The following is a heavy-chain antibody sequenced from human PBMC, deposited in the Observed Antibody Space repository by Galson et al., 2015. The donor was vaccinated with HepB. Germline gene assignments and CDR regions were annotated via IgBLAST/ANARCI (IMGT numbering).Heavy chain of an antibody. Sequence: SLRLSCAASGFTFSSYWMSWVRQAPGKGLEWVANIKQDGSEKYYVDSVKGRFTISRDNAKNSLYLQMNSLRAEDTAVYYCARGEIVGATNFDYWGQGTLVTVSS. CDR1: GFTFSSYW. J-gene: IGHJ4*02. V-gene: IGHV3-7*01. CDR3: ARGEIVGATNFDY. D-gene: IGHD1-26*01. CDR2: IKQDGSEK.